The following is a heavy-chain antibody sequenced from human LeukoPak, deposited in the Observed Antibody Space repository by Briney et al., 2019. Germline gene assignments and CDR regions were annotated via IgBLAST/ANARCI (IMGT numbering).Heavy chain of an antibody. D-gene: IGHD6-25*01. CDR1: GFTFSDYR. CDR2: IEKDGSDK. V-gene: IGHV3-7*01. J-gene: IGHJ4*02. Sequence: GGSLRLSCAASGFTFSDYRMTWVRQAPGKGLRWVPTIEKDGSDKYYVDSVTGRFTISRDNAKTSLSLQMNSLGAEDTALYYCARLSGFTETSHFDYWGQGTLVTVSS. CDR3: ARLSGFTETSHFDY.